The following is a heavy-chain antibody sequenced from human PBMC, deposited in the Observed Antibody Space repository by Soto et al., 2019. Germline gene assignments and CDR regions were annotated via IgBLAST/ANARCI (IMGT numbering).Heavy chain of an antibody. CDR1: GGSIRSGSYS. V-gene: IGHV4-30-2*01. CDR3: DSAEHLLGRLDT. Sequence: SETLSLTCAVSGGSIRSGSYSWAWIRQPPGKDLKWIGFMYHSGTASYNPSLKSRITISVDESKNLFSLNLTSVTAADTAVYYCDSAEHLLGRLDTWGRGTLVTVSS. J-gene: IGHJ5*02. D-gene: IGHD1-1*01. CDR2: MYHSGTA.